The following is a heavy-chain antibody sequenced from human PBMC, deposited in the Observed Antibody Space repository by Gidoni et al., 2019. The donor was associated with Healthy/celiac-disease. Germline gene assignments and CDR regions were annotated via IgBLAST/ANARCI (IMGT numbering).Heavy chain of an antibody. J-gene: IGHJ3*02. CDR2: ICSGGST. CDR3: ARDGEQQLVAGNDAFDI. Sequence: EVQLVESGGGLIQPGGSLRLSCAASGFTVSSNYMSWVRQAPGKGLEWVSVICSGGSTYYADSVNGRFTISRDNPKNTLYLQRTILRAEDTAVYYCARDGEQQLVAGNDAFDIWGQGTMVTVSS. CDR1: GFTVSSNY. V-gene: IGHV3-53*01. D-gene: IGHD6-13*01.